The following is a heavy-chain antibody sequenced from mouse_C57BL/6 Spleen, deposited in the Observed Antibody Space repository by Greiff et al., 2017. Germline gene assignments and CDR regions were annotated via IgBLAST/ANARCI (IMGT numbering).Heavy chain of an antibody. D-gene: IGHD1-1*01. CDR2: ISNGGGST. J-gene: IGHJ1*03. V-gene: IGHV5-12*01. CDR3: SRHVTTVDWYFDV. Sequence: EVQLVESGGGLVQPGGSLKLSCAASGFTFSDYYMYWVRQTPEKRLEWVAYISNGGGSTHYPDPVKGRFTISRDNATNTLYMQMSRLKSEDTAMYYCSRHVTTVDWYFDVWGTGTTVTVSS. CDR1: GFTFSDYY.